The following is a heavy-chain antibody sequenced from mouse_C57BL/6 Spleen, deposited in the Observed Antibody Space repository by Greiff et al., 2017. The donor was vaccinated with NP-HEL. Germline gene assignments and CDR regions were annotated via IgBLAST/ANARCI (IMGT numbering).Heavy chain of an antibody. D-gene: IGHD1-1*01. CDR1: GYSITSGYY. V-gene: IGHV3-6*01. CDR3: ARENYGSTSRGFAY. J-gene: IGHJ3*01. CDR2: ISYDGSN. Sequence: DVQLQESGPGLVKPSQSLSLTCSVTGYSITSGYYWNWIRQFPGNKLEWMGYISYDGSNNYNPSLKNRISITRDTSKNQFFLKLNSVTTEDTATYYCARENYGSTSRGFAYWGQGTLVTVSA.